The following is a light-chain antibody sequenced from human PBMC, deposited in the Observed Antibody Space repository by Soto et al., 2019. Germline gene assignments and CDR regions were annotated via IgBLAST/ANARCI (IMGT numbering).Light chain of an antibody. CDR2: DND. J-gene: IGLJ2*01. Sequence: QSVLTQPPSVSAAPGQKVTISCSGSSSNIAKNYVYWYQQLPGTAPNLLIFDNDKRPSGIPDRFSGSKSGTSATLGITGLQTGDEADYYCGTWDISLSVVFGGGTKLTVL. CDR3: GTWDISLSVV. V-gene: IGLV1-51*01. CDR1: SSNIAKNY.